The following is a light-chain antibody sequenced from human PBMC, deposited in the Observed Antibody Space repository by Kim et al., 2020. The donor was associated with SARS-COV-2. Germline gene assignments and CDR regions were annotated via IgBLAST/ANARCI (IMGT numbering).Light chain of an antibody. CDR1: QSVSSNY. CDR2: TAA. V-gene: IGKV3-20*01. CDR3: HQYGSSPYT. Sequence: LSPGARANLSCRASQSVSSNYLAWYQQKHGQAPRLLIYTAASRSTDIPDRFSGSGSGTDFTLTISRLEPEDFAVYFCHQYGSSPYTFGQGTKLEI. J-gene: IGKJ2*01.